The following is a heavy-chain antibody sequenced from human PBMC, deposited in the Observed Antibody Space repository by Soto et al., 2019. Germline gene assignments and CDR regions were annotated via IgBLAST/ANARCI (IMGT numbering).Heavy chain of an antibody. CDR3: AHSLYGSGNFDY. CDR1: GFSLTTSGVG. Sequence: QITLKESGPTLVKPTQTLTLTCTFSGFSLTTSGVGVGWIRQPPGKALEWLALIYWDDDKRYSPSLKSRLTIIKDTSKNQVVRTMTNMDPVDTATEYCAHSLYGSGNFDYWGQGTLVTVSS. D-gene: IGHD3-10*01. CDR2: IYWDDDK. J-gene: IGHJ4*02. V-gene: IGHV2-5*02.